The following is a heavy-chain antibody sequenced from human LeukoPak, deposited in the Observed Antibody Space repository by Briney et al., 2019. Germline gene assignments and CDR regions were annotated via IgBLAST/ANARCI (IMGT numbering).Heavy chain of an antibody. Sequence: PGGSLRLSCAASGFTFSSYGMHWVRQAPGKGLEWVAVISYDGSNKYYADSVKGRFTISRDNSKNTLYLQMNSLRAEDTAVYYCAKDGSYDYVWGSYRKMYYFDYWGQGTLVTVSS. CDR3: AKDGSYDYVWGSYRKMYYFDY. CDR2: ISYDGSNK. V-gene: IGHV3-30*18. CDR1: GFTFSSYG. J-gene: IGHJ4*02. D-gene: IGHD3-16*02.